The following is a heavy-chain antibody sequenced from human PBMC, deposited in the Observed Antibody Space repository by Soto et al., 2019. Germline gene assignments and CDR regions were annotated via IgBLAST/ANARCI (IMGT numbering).Heavy chain of an antibody. Sequence: GGSLRLSCAASGFTFSSYAMSWVRQAPGKGLEWVSAISGSGGSTYYADSVKGRFTITRDNSKNTLYLQMNSLRAEDTAVYYCAKVRVATSPAYYFDYWGQGTLVTVSS. V-gene: IGHV3-23*01. J-gene: IGHJ4*02. D-gene: IGHD5-12*01. CDR3: AKVRVATSPAYYFDY. CDR1: GFTFSSYA. CDR2: ISGSGGST.